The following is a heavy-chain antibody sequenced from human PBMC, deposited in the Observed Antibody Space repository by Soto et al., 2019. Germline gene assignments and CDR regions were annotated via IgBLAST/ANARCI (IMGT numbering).Heavy chain of an antibody. Sequence: SETLSLTCAVSGGSFTSNNWWTWVRQPPGQGLEWIGEIYRTGSTNYNPSLKSRVTISLDKSENQFSLKVTSLTAADTAVYYCASRDPGTTVDYWGQGTLVTVS. D-gene: IGHD1-7*01. V-gene: IGHV4-4*02. J-gene: IGHJ4*02. CDR2: IYRTGST. CDR1: GGSFTSNNW. CDR3: ASRDPGTTVDY.